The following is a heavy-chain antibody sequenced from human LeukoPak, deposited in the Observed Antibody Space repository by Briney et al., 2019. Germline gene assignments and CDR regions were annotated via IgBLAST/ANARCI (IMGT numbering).Heavy chain of an antibody. CDR2: IYYSGST. CDR3: ARVITMVRGVIENWFDP. Sequence: SETLSLTCTVSGGSISSYYWSWIRQPPGKGLEWIGYIYYSGSTNYNPSLKSRVTISVDTSKNQFSLKLSSVTAADTAVYYCARVITMVRGVIENWFDPWGQGTLVTVSS. D-gene: IGHD3-10*01. J-gene: IGHJ5*02. CDR1: GGSISSYY. V-gene: IGHV4-59*12.